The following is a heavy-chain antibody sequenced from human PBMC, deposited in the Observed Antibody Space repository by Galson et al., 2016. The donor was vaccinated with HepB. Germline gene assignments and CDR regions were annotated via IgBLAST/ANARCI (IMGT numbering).Heavy chain of an antibody. CDR1: GGSISSGDYY. CDR2: IYYSGST. V-gene: IGHV4-31*03. D-gene: IGHD1-1*01. CDR3: ASVPLERRGPGYFHH. Sequence: TLSLTCIVSGGSISSGDYYWSWIRQHPGKGLEWLGHIYYSGSTYHNPSPKSRLTISVDTSKNQFSLKLSSVTAADTAVYYCASVPLERRGPGYFHHWGQGTLVTVSS. J-gene: IGHJ4*02.